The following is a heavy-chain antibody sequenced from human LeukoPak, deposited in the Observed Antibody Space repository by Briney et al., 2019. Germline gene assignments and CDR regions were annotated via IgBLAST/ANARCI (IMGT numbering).Heavy chain of an antibody. CDR1: GFTFSSYG. CDR2: ISYDGSNK. Sequence: GGSLRLSCEASGFTFSSYGMHWVRQAPGKGLEWVAVISYDGSNKYYADSVKGRFTISRDNAKNSLYLQMNSLRAEDTAVYYCARDHAFSYYYYYMDVWGKGTTVTVSS. CDR3: ARDHAFSYYYYYMDV. J-gene: IGHJ6*03. V-gene: IGHV3-30*03. D-gene: IGHD3-3*01.